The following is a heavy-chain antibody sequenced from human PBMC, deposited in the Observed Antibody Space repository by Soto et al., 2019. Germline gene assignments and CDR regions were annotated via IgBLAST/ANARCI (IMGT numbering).Heavy chain of an antibody. V-gene: IGHV3-23*01. J-gene: IGHJ4*02. CDR2: ISGSGGSA. D-gene: IGHD3-3*01. CDR1: GFTFSSYA. Sequence: GGSLRLSCAASGFTFSSYAMSWVRQAPGKGLEGVEAISGSGGSAYYADSVKVRFTISIDNSKKTLYLQMNSLRAEDTAVYYCEGITIFAVVRFYXWGQGTLFTVSX. CDR3: EGITIFAVVRFYX.